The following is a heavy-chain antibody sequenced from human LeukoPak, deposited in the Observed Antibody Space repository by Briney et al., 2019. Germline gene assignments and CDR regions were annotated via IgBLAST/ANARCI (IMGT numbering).Heavy chain of an antibody. Sequence: ASVKVSCKASGGTFSSYAISWVRQAPGQGLEWMGWINPNSGGTNYAQKFQGRVTMTRDTSISTAYMELSRLRSDDTAVYYCARSYSSSPSMAFDYWGQGTLVTVSS. CDR3: ARSYSSSPSMAFDY. CDR1: GGTFSSYA. V-gene: IGHV1-2*02. CDR2: INPNSGGT. J-gene: IGHJ4*02. D-gene: IGHD6-6*01.